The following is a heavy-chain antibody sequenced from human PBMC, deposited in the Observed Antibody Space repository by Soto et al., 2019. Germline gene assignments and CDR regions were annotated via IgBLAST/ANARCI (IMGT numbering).Heavy chain of an antibody. CDR3: ARAYFYCSGGSCYSFSRYYYYMDV. J-gene: IGHJ6*03. Sequence: GGSLRLSCAASGFTVSSNYMSWVRQAPGKGLEWVSVIYSGGSTYYADSVKGRFTISRDNSKNTLYLQMNSLRAEDTAVYYCARAYFYCSGGSCYSFSRYYYYMDVSGKGTTVTVSS. D-gene: IGHD2-15*01. CDR1: GFTVSSNY. CDR2: IYSGGST. V-gene: IGHV3-66*01.